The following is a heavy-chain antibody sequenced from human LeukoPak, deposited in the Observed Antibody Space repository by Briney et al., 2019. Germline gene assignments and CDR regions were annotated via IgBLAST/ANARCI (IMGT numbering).Heavy chain of an antibody. Sequence: GGSLRLSCAASGFTFTTYWMHWVRQAPGKGLVWVSHINSDGSITSYADSVKGRFTISRDSGRKSVYLQMNSLTTDDTAFYFCAKELDTMFFDYWGQGALVTVSS. D-gene: IGHD3-10*02. CDR3: AKELDTMFFDY. CDR2: INSDGSIT. CDR1: GFTFTTYW. V-gene: IGHV3-74*01. J-gene: IGHJ4*02.